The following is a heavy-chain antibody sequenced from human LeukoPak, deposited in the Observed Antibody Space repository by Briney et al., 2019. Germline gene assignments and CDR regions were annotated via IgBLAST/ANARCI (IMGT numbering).Heavy chain of an antibody. D-gene: IGHD3-3*01. J-gene: IGHJ4*02. CDR2: IYTSGST. CDR3: ASTSSYYTNRSYPFDY. V-gene: IGHV4-61*02. CDR1: GGSISSGTYY. Sequence: SETLSLNCTVSGGSISSGTYYWTWFRQPAGKGLEWIGRIYTSGSTNYNPSLKSRVTISVDTSKNQFSLKLTSVTAADTAVYYCASTSSYYTNRSYPFDYWGQGTLVTVSS.